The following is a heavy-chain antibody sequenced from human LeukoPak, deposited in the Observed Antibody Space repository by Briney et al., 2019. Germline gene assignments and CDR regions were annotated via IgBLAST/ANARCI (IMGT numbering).Heavy chain of an antibody. J-gene: IGHJ4*02. D-gene: IGHD6-13*01. Sequence: RRASVKVSCKASGYTFTGYYMHWVRQAPGQGLEWMGWINPNSGGTNHAQKFQGRVTMTRDTSISTAYMELSRLRSDDTAVYYCARGSSWASFDYWGQGTLVTVSS. CDR1: GYTFTGYY. CDR3: ARGSSWASFDY. V-gene: IGHV1-2*02. CDR2: INPNSGGT.